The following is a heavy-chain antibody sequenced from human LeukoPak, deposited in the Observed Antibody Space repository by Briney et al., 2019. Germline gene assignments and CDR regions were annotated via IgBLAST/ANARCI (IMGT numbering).Heavy chain of an antibody. CDR3: FGESHYYGMDV. Sequence: PGESLRLSCVASGFAFSSYEMNWVRQAPGKGLEWVSYISTSGSTIYYADSVKGRFTISRDNAKNSLYLQMNSLRAEDTAVYYGFGESHYYGMDVWGKGTTVTVSS. CDR1: GFAFSSYE. D-gene: IGHD3-10*01. V-gene: IGHV3-48*03. J-gene: IGHJ6*04. CDR2: ISTSGSTI.